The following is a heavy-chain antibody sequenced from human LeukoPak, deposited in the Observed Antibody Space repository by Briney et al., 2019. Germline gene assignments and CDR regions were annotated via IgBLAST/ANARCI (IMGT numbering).Heavy chain of an antibody. Sequence: GGSLRLSCAASGFTFSDYYMSWIRQAPGKGLEWVSYISSSGSTIYYADSVKGRFTISRDNAKNSLCLQMNSLRAEDTAVYYCARDRGSTGYYYYYMDVWGKGTTVTVSS. J-gene: IGHJ6*03. D-gene: IGHD2-2*01. CDR2: ISSSGSTI. CDR1: GFTFSDYY. V-gene: IGHV3-11*01. CDR3: ARDRGSTGYYYYYMDV.